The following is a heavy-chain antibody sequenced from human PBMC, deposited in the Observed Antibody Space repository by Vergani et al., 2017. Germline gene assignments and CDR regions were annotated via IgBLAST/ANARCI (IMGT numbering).Heavy chain of an antibody. CDR3: ARGGAPAGLYGMDV. Sequence: QVQLQESGPGLVKPSETLSLTCTVSGGSISSYYWSWIRQPPGKGLEWIGYIYYSGSTNYNPSLKSRVTISVDTSKNQFSLKLSSVTAADTAVYYCARGGAPAGLYGMDVWGQGTTVTVSS. CDR2: IYYSGST. V-gene: IGHV4-59*12. D-gene: IGHD1-26*01. CDR1: GGSISSYY. J-gene: IGHJ6*02.